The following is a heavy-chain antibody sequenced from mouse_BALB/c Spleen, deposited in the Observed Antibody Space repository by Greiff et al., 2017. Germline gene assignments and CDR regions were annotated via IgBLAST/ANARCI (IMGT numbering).Heavy chain of an antibody. J-gene: IGHJ2*01. Sequence: VQLQQSGPELVKPGASVKISCKASGYSFTSYYIHWVKQRPGQGLEWIGWIFPGSGNTKYNEKFKGKATLTADTSSSTAYMQLSSLTSEDSAVYFCARSDLLYFDYGGQGTTLTVSS. CDR3: ARSDLLYFDY. CDR1: GYSFTSYY. D-gene: IGHD1-1*01. V-gene: IGHV1-66*01. CDR2: IFPGSGNT.